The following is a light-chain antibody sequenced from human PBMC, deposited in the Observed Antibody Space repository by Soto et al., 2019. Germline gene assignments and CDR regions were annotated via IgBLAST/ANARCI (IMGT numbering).Light chain of an antibody. V-gene: IGLV2-14*01. CDR2: DVS. CDR1: SSDVGGYNY. J-gene: IGLJ3*02. Sequence: QSALTQPASVSGSPGQSITISCTGTSSDVGGYNYVSWYQQHPGKAPKLMIYDVSNRPSGVSNRFSGSKSGNTSSLTISGLQAVDEADYYCSSYASTTRVFGGGTQRTVL. CDR3: SSYASTTRV.